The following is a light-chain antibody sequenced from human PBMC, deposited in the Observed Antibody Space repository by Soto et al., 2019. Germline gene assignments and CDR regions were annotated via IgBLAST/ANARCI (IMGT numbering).Light chain of an antibody. CDR1: QSVSGY. Sequence: MVLTQSPATLSLSPGERATLSCRASQSVSGYLAWYQQKPGQAPRLLIYDVSSRATGIPARFSGSGSGTDFTLSISGLEPEDVAVYYCQQRSLGTFGPGTKVAIK. V-gene: IGKV3-11*01. J-gene: IGKJ3*01. CDR3: QQRSLGT. CDR2: DVS.